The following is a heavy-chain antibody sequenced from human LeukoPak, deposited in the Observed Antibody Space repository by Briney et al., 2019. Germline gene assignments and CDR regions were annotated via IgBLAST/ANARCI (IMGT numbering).Heavy chain of an antibody. Sequence: PGGSLRLSCAASGFTSSSYSMNWVRQAPGKGLEWVSSISSSSSYIYYADSVKGRFTISRDNAKNSLYLQMNSLRAEDTAVYYCARDGIVVVVAATRAYFDYWGQGTLVTVSS. V-gene: IGHV3-21*01. CDR3: ARDGIVVVVAATRAYFDY. CDR1: GFTSSSYS. J-gene: IGHJ4*02. CDR2: ISSSSSYI. D-gene: IGHD2-15*01.